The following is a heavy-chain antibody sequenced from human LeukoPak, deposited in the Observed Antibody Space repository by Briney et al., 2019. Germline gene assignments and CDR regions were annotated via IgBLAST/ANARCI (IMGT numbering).Heavy chain of an antibody. V-gene: IGHV5-51*01. CDR2: IWPSDSDT. CDR3: ATYSSGWYYSFDI. Sequence: GESLKISCQGSGYSFTSYWIGWVRQMPGKGLEWMGIIWPSDSDTRYSPSLQGQVTISADKSISTAYLQWSSLKASDTAMYYCATYSSGWYYSFDIWGQGTMVTVSS. D-gene: IGHD6-19*01. CDR1: GYSFTSYW. J-gene: IGHJ3*02.